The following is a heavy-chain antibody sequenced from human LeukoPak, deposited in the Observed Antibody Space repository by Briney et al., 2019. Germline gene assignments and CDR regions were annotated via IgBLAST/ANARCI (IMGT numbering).Heavy chain of an antibody. CDR1: GFTFSSYA. V-gene: IGHV3-23*01. CDR2: ISGSGGST. Sequence: PGGSLRLSCAASGFTFSSYAMSWVRQAPGKGLEGVSAISGSGGSTYYADSVKGRFTISRDNSKNTLYLQMNSLRAEDTAVYYCAKCSRGYYYDSSLDYWGQGTLVTVSS. CDR3: AKCSRGYYYDSSLDY. D-gene: IGHD3-22*01. J-gene: IGHJ4*02.